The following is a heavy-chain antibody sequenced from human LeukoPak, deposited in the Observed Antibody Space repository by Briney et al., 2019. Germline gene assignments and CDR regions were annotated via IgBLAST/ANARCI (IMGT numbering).Heavy chain of an antibody. CDR1: GGTFISYA. V-gene: IGHV1-69*05. Sequence: SVKVSCKAAGGTFISYASSWLRQDPGQGLEWMGGIIPIFGTANYAQKFKGRVTITTDESTSTAYMVLSSLRSEDTAVYYCARDRRDSSGYLVYWGQGTLVTVSS. J-gene: IGHJ4*02. D-gene: IGHD3-22*01. CDR2: IIPIFGTA. CDR3: ARDRRDSSGYLVY.